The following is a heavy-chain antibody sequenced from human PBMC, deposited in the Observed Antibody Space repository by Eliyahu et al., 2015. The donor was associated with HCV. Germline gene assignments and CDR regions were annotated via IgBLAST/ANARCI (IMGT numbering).Heavy chain of an antibody. CDR2: ISGSGGST. D-gene: IGHD2-21*01. J-gene: IGHJ3*02. CDR3: AKDLVDSVVVGAFDI. CDR1: GFTFSSYA. Sequence: EVQLLESGGGLVQPGGSLRLSCAASGFTFSSYAMXWVRQAPGKGAEWVSAISGSGGSTYYADSVKGRFTISRDNSKNTLYLQMNSLRAEDTAVYYCAKDLVDSVVVGAFDIWGQGTMVTVSS. V-gene: IGHV3-23*01.